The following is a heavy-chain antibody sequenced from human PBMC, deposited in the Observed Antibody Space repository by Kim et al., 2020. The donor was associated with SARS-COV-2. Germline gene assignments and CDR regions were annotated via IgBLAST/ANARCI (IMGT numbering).Heavy chain of an antibody. D-gene: IGHD7-27*01. CDR2: ISSSSSYI. CDR1: GFTFSTYS. V-gene: IGHV3-21*06. J-gene: IGHJ4*02. CDR3: ARASWGTTSPIAY. Sequence: GGSLRLSCAASGFTFSTYSMNWVRQASGKGLEWVSSISSSSSYIYYADSVKGRFTISRDNAKNSLYLQMNSLRAEDTAVYYCARASWGTTSPIAYWGQGTLVTVSS.